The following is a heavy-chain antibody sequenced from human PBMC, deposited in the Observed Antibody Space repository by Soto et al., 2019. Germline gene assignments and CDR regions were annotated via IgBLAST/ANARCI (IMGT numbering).Heavy chain of an antibody. Sequence: EVQLVESGGGLVQPRGSLRLSCAASGFTFDTYWMSWVRQAPGKGLEWVANIKPDGSLTDYVDSVKGRFTISRDNAKNSLFLQMNSLRAEDTAVYYCARNGRWGHGTFVTVSS. J-gene: IGHJ4*03. V-gene: IGHV3-7*05. CDR1: GFTFDTYW. D-gene: IGHD2-8*01. CDR3: ARNGR. CDR2: IKPDGSLT.